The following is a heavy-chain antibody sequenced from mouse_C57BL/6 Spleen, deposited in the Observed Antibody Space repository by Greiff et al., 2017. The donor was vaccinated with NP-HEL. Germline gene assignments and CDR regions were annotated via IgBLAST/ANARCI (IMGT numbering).Heavy chain of an antibody. Sequence: EVKLQESGGDLVKPGGSLKLSCAASGFTFSSSGMSWVRQTPDKRLEWVATISSGGSYTYYPDSVKGRFTISRDNAKNTLYLQMSSLKSEDTAMYYCARLGYDGYSTYAMDYWGQGTSVTVAS. D-gene: IGHD2-3*01. J-gene: IGHJ4*01. CDR2: ISSGGSYT. CDR1: GFTFSSSG. V-gene: IGHV5-6*01. CDR3: ARLGYDGYSTYAMDY.